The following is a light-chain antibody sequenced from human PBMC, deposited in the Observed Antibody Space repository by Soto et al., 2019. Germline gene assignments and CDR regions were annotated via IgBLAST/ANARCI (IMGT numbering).Light chain of an antibody. V-gene: IGKV1-6*01. CDR3: PQDFNYPIT. J-gene: IGKJ5*01. Sequence: QMTQPPSSLSASVGDTVTSTFRASQFISSFLNWYQHAPGKDPKLLIYGASILHSGVPSRFSGSGSGTDFTLTISSLLPEDFATYYCPQDFNYPITFGQGTRREIK. CDR1: QFISSF. CDR2: GAS.